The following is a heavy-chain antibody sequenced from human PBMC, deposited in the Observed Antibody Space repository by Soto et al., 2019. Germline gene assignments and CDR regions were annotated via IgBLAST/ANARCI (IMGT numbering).Heavy chain of an antibody. Sequence: ASVKVSCKASGGTFSSYAISWVRQAPGQGLEWMGGIIPIFGTANYAQKFQGRVTITADESTSTAYMELSSLRSEDTAVYYCARDRMGDGYKIIDYWGQGTLVTVSS. CDR2: IIPIFGTA. CDR1: GGTFSSYA. CDR3: ARDRMGDGYKIIDY. D-gene: IGHD5-12*01. V-gene: IGHV1-69*13. J-gene: IGHJ4*02.